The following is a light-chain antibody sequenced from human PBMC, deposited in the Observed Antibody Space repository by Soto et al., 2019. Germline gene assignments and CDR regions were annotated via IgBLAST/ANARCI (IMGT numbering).Light chain of an antibody. CDR3: QSYDSDTPVV. Sequence: NSMLTQPHSVSESPGKTVTISCTRSSGSIASNYVQWYQQRPGSAPTTVIYDDNQRPSGVPDRFSGSIDSSSNSASLTISGLRTEDEADYYCQSYDSDTPVVFGGGTKLTVL. CDR1: SGSIASNY. CDR2: DDN. V-gene: IGLV6-57*04. J-gene: IGLJ2*01.